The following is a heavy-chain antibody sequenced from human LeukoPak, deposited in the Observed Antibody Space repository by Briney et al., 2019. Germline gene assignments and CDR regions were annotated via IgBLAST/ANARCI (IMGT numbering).Heavy chain of an antibody. V-gene: IGHV1-3*03. Sequence: GASVKVSCKASGYTFTSYAMHWVRQALGQRLEWMGWINAGNGNTKYSQEFQGRVTITRDTSASTAYMELSSLRSEDMAVYYCARGSLGYSYGYYFDYWGQGTLVTVSS. CDR2: INAGNGNT. CDR3: ARGSLGYSYGYYFDY. CDR1: GYTFTSYA. J-gene: IGHJ4*02. D-gene: IGHD5-18*01.